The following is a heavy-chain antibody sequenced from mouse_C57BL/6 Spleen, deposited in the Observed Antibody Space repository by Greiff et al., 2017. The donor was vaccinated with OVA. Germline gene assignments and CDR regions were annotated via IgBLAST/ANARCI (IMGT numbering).Heavy chain of an antibody. CDR2: IYPGSGNT. D-gene: IGHD2-4*01. CDR1: GYTFPDYY. Sequence: VQLQQSGAELVRPGASVKLSCKASGYTFPDYYINWVKQRPGQGLEWIAMIYPGSGNTYYNEKFKGKATLTAEKSSSTAYMQLSSLTSEDSAVYFCARWDYDGTGFAYWGQGTLVTVSA. V-gene: IGHV1-76*01. J-gene: IGHJ3*01. CDR3: ARWDYDGTGFAY.